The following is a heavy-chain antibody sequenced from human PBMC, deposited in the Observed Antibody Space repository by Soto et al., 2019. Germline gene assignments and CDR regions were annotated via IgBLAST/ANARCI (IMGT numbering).Heavy chain of an antibody. J-gene: IGHJ5*02. CDR1: GGSISSGDYY. V-gene: IGHV4-30-4*01. CDR2: IYYSGST. Sequence: PSETLSLTCTVSGGSISSGDYYWSWIRQAPGKGLEWIGYIYYSGSTYYNPSLKSRVTISVDTSKNQFSLKLSSVTAADTAVYYCARGLRRQLLNWFDPWGQGTLVTVSS. CDR3: ARGLRRQLLNWFDP. D-gene: IGHD2-2*01.